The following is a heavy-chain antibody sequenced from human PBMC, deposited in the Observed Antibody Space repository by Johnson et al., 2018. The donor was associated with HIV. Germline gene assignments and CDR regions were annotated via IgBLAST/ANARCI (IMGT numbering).Heavy chain of an antibody. CDR1: GFRFSSHA. D-gene: IGHD4-17*01. Sequence: VQLVESGGGVVQPGGSLRLSCAASGFRFSSHAMIWVRQPPGKGLEWVSGIRGNGDSTFYADSVKGRFTMSRDNSKNTVYLQMNSLRAEDTAVYYCAKDQSDYGDSEDDAYDVWGLGTMVTVSS. CDR2: IRGNGDST. CDR3: AKDQSDYGDSEDDAYDV. J-gene: IGHJ3*01. V-gene: IGHV3-23*04.